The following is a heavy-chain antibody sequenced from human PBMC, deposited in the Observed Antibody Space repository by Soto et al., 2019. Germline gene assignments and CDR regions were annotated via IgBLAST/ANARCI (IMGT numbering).Heavy chain of an antibody. CDR3: ARHKGIAARRGSYYYYMDV. CDR1: GYSFTSYW. Sequence: HGESLKISCKGSGYSFTSYWIGWVRQMPGKGLEWMGIIYPGDSDTRYSPSFQGQVTISADKSISTAYLQWSSLKASDTAMYYCARHKGIAARRGSYYYYMDVWGKGTTVTVSS. CDR2: IYPGDSDT. D-gene: IGHD6-6*01. V-gene: IGHV5-51*01. J-gene: IGHJ6*03.